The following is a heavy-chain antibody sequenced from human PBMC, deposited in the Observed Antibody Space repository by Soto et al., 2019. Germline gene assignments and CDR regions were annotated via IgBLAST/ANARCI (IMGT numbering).Heavy chain of an antibody. Sequence: LSQTLSLTCAITGDSVSSNSAGWSWVRQSPSRGLEWLGRTYYRSKWYYEYAVSVRGRITINPDTSKNQYSLQLNSVTPEDTAVDFCARGEQYSGRIFDYWGQGTLVTVSS. CDR3: ARGEQYSGRIFDY. D-gene: IGHD1-26*01. V-gene: IGHV6-1*01. CDR2: TYYRSKWYY. J-gene: IGHJ4*01. CDR1: GDSVSSNSAG.